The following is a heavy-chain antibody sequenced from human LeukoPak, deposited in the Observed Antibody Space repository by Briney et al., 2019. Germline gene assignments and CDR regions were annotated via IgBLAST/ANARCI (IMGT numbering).Heavy chain of an antibody. Sequence: GGSLRLSCAASGFTFSSYAMHWVRQAPGKGLEYVSAISSNGGSTYYANSVKGRFTISRDNSKNTLYLQMNSLRAEDTAVYYCARAPSGIAAADFDYWGQGTLVTVSS. J-gene: IGHJ4*02. CDR2: ISSNGGST. V-gene: IGHV3-64*01. CDR1: GFTFSSYA. D-gene: IGHD6-13*01. CDR3: ARAPSGIAAADFDY.